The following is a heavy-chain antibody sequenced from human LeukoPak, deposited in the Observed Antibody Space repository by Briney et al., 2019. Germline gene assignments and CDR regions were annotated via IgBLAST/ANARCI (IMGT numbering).Heavy chain of an antibody. CDR3: ARLGYGSGWLNYYYYYMDV. Sequence: ASVKVSCKTSGYTFTNYDINWVRQATGQGLEWMGWMNPNSGNTGYAQKFQGRVTITRNTSISTAYMELSSLRSEDTAVYYCARLGYGSGWLNYYYYYMDVWGKGTTVTVSS. D-gene: IGHD6-19*01. J-gene: IGHJ6*03. CDR1: GYTFTNYD. CDR2: MNPNSGNT. V-gene: IGHV1-8*01.